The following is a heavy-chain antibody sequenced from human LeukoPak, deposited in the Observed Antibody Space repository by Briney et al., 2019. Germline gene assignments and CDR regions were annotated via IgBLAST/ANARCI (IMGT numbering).Heavy chain of an antibody. Sequence: SETLFLTCTVSGGSISSSNYYWGWIRQPPGKGLEWIGSIHYSESTYYNPSLKSRVTISVDTSKNQFSLKLSSVTAADTAVYYCARDVYGSGSYYPLDYWGQGTLVTVSS. V-gene: IGHV4-39*07. J-gene: IGHJ4*02. CDR1: GGSISSSNYY. D-gene: IGHD3-10*01. CDR2: IHYSEST. CDR3: ARDVYGSGSYYPLDY.